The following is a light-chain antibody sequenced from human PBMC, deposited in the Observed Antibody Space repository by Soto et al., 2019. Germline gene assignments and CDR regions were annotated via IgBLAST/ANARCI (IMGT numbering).Light chain of an antibody. CDR1: SSDVGGHSY. Sequence: QSVLTQPASVSGSPGQSITFSCTGTSSDVGGHSYVSWYQQRPGKAPRLMIYEVTKRPSGISNRFSASKSGNTASLTISGLQAEDEADYYCASYTSSRTPVFGTGTKVTVL. CDR2: EVT. J-gene: IGLJ1*01. CDR3: ASYTSSRTPV. V-gene: IGLV2-14*01.